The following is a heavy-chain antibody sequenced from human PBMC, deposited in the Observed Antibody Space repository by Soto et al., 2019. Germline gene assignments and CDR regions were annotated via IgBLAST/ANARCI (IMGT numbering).Heavy chain of an antibody. V-gene: IGHV4-39*01. CDR3: ARQVEVSGAVIPVGKPTEY. CDR1: GGSVRSSSYY. J-gene: IGHJ4*02. Sequence: SETLSLTCTVSGGSVRSSSYYWVWVRQPPGKGLEWIGSIYYSGTTYYNPSLKSRVTMSVDTSKNQFSMNLTSVTAADTAVYYCARQVEVSGAVIPVGKPTEYWGQGTLVTVSS. D-gene: IGHD2-2*01. CDR2: IYYSGTT.